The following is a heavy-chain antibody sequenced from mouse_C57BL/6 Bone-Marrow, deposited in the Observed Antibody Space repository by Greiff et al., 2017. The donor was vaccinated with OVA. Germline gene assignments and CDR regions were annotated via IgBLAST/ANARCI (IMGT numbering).Heavy chain of an antibody. D-gene: IGHD1-1*01. CDR1: GYTFTSYW. Sequence: QVQLQQPGAELVKPGASVKMSCTASGYTFTSYWITWVKQRPGQGLEWIGDIYPGSGSTNYNEKFKSKATLTVDTSSSTAYWQRSSLTSEDSAVYSCARWLYGTLYYFDYGGQGTTLTVSS. CDR3: ARWLYGTLYYFDY. J-gene: IGHJ2*01. CDR2: IYPGSGST. V-gene: IGHV1-55*01.